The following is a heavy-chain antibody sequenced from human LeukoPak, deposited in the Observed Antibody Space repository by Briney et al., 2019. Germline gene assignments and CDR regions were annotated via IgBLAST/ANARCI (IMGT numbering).Heavy chain of an antibody. V-gene: IGHV1-46*01. D-gene: IGHD6-13*01. J-gene: IGHJ4*02. Sequence: ASVKVSCKASGYTFTSYYMHWVRQAPGQGLEWMGIINPSGGSTSYAQKFQGRVTMTRDTSTSTVYMELSSLRSEDTAVYYGARDGIAAARDYWGQGALVTVSS. CDR2: INPSGGST. CDR3: ARDGIAAARDY. CDR1: GYTFTSYY.